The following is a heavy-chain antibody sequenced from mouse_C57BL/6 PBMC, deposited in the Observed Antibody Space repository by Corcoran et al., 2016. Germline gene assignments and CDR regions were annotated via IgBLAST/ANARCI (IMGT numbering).Heavy chain of an antibody. J-gene: IGHJ1*03. Sequence: QVTLKESGPGILQSSQTLSLTCSFSGFSLSTSGMGVSWIRQPSGKGLEWLAHIYWDDDKRYNPSLKSRLTISKDTSRNQVFLKITSVDTADTATYYCAQIITPVVATRYFDVWGTGPPVTVS. CDR1: GFSLSTSGMG. CDR2: IYWDDDK. V-gene: IGHV8-12*01. CDR3: AQIITPVVATRYFDV. D-gene: IGHD1-1*01.